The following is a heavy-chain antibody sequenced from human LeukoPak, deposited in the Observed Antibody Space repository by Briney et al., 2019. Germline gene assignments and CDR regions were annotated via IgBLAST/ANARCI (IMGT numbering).Heavy chain of an antibody. CDR3: ARFGVIGTSVYNWFDP. D-gene: IGHD1-7*01. CDR2: IYHRGST. CDR1: GGSFSGYY. Sequence: SETLSLTCAVYGGSFSGYYWSWIRQPPGKGLEWIGHIYHRGSTNYNPSFKSRVTISIDESKTQFSLRLNSVTAADTAVYYCARFGVIGTSVYNWFDPWGQGTRVTVSS. J-gene: IGHJ5*02. V-gene: IGHV4-34*01.